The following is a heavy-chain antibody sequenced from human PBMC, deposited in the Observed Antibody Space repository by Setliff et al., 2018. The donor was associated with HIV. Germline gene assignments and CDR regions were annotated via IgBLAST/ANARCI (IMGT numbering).Heavy chain of an antibody. D-gene: IGHD4-17*01. CDR3: ARGKDYGGTIDY. V-gene: IGHV4-61*09. CDR2: IYITGNT. J-gene: IGHJ4*02. CDR1: GGSISSNSYY. Sequence: KTSETLSLTCTVSGGSISSNSYYWSWIRQPAGKGLEWIGHIYITGNTNYNPSLKSRDTISLDTSKNQFSLKLRYVTAADTAVYYCARGKDYGGTIDYWGQGTLVTVSS.